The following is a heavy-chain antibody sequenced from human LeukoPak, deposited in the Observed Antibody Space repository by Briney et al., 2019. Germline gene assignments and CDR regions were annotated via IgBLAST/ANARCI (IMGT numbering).Heavy chain of an antibody. V-gene: IGHV7-4-1*02. D-gene: IGHD6-13*01. J-gene: IGHJ3*02. CDR3: GRIPAAGSLKGSFDI. Sequence: ASVKVSCKASGYTFTSYAMNWVRQAPGQGLEWMGWINTNTGNPTYAQGFTGRFVFSLDTSVSTAYLQISSLKAEDTAVYYCGRIPAAGSLKGSFDIWGQGTMVTVSS. CDR1: GYTFTSYA. CDR2: INTNTGNP.